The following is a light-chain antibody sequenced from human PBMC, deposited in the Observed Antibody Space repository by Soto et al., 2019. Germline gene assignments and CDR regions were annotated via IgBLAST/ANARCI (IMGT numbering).Light chain of an antibody. V-gene: IGLV2-23*02. CDR3: CSYAGSSTSYV. J-gene: IGLJ1*01. CDR1: SSDVGSYNL. Sequence: QSALTQPASVSGSPGQSITISCTGTSSDVGSYNLVSWYQQHPGKAPKLMIYEVSKRPSGVSNRFSGSKSGNTASLTISGLQPEDEADYYCCSYAGSSTSYVFGTGTKVXVL. CDR2: EVS.